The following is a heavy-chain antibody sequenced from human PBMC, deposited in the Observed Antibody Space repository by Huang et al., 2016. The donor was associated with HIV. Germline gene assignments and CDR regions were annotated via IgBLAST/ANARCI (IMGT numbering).Heavy chain of an antibody. V-gene: IGHV4-59*02. CDR3: VRDQGRLAVGGIDNWFDP. Sequence: QVRLQESGPGLVKPSETLSLSCTVSGDSVSSHYWGWIRHPPGKGLEWIGTVYDSGNTKYNPRRKRRITISVDTSKNGFSLNITSVSAADTAMYFCVRDQGRLAVGGIDNWFDPWGQGALVTVSS. D-gene: IGHD6-19*01. J-gene: IGHJ5*02. CDR1: GDSVSSHY. CDR2: VYDSGNT.